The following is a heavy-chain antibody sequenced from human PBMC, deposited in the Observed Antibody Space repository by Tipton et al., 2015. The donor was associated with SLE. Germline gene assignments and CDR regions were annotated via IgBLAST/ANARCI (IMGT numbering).Heavy chain of an antibody. CDR2: VYYSGST. V-gene: IGHV4-4*02. J-gene: IGHJ5*02. D-gene: IGHD6-19*01. Sequence: VKPSGTLSLTCIVSGDSISTYKWWSWVRQSPGKGLEWIGYVYYSGSTNYNPSLKSRVTISVETSKSQFSLKLNSVDAADTAVYYCARLIAVSNTVDWFDPWGQGTLVTVSS. CDR1: GDSISTYKW. CDR3: ARLIAVSNTVDWFDP.